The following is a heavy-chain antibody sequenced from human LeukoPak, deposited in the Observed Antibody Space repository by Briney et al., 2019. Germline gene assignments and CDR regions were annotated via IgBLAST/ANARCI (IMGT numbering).Heavy chain of an antibody. V-gene: IGHV4-38-2*02. CDR2: IYHSGST. CDR3: ARGGPPGYYYDYYMDV. J-gene: IGHJ6*03. CDR1: GYSISSGYY. Sequence: SETLSLTCTVSGYSISSGYYWGWIRQPPGKGLEWIGSIYHSGSTYYNPSLKSRVTISVDTSKNQFSPEMSSVTAADTAVYFCARGGPPGYYYDYYMDVWGKGTTVTISS.